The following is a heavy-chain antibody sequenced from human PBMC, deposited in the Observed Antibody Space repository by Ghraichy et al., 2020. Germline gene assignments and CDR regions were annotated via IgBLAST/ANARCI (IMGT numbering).Heavy chain of an antibody. CDR3: ALTSLTTHCFDP. CDR2: IYWNDYK. CDR1: GFSLSTSGVG. D-gene: IGHD4-17*01. Sequence: SGPTLVKPTQTLTLTCTFSGFSLSTSGVGVGWIRQPPGKALEWLALIYWNDYKRYSPSLKSRLTITKDTSKNQVVLTMTNMDPVDTATYYCALTSLTTHCFDPWGQGTLFT. J-gene: IGHJ5*02. V-gene: IGHV2-5*01.